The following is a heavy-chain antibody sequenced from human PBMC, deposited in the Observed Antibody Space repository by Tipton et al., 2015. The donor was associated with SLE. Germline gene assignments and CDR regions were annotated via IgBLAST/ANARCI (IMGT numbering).Heavy chain of an antibody. Sequence: GSLRLSCAASGFTFSSYGMHWVRQAPGKGLEWVSAISGSGGSTYYADSVKGRFTISRDNSKNTLYLQMNSLRAEDTAVYYCAKVVAVGLILGDAFDIWGQGTMVTVSS. D-gene: IGHD6-19*01. J-gene: IGHJ3*02. CDR1: GFTFSSYG. CDR2: ISGSGGST. CDR3: AKVVAVGLILGDAFDI. V-gene: IGHV3-23*01.